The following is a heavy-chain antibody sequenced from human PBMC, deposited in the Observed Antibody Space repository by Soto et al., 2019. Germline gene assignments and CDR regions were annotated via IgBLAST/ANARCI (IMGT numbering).Heavy chain of an antibody. J-gene: IGHJ4*02. CDR2: ISGSGGST. CDR3: ARRGIAAAGPESN. CDR1: GFTFSSYA. V-gene: IGHV3-23*01. Sequence: EVQLLESGGGLVQPGGSLRLSCAASGFTFSSYAMSWVRQAPGKGLVWVSAISGSGGSTYYADSVKGRFTISRDNSKNTLYLQMNSLRAEDTAVYYCARRGIAAAGPESNWGQGTLVTVSS. D-gene: IGHD6-13*01.